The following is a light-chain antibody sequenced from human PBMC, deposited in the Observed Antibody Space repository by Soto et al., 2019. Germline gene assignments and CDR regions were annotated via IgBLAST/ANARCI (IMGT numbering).Light chain of an antibody. CDR2: EVS. Sequence: QSALTQPASVSGSPGQSITISCTGTSSDVGYYNYVSWYQQYPGKAPKLMIYEVSNRPSGVSNRFSGSKSGNTASLTISGLQAEDEADYYCSSYTGSITGLFGGGTKLTVL. J-gene: IGLJ3*02. CDR1: SSDVGYYNY. CDR3: SSYTGSITGL. V-gene: IGLV2-14*01.